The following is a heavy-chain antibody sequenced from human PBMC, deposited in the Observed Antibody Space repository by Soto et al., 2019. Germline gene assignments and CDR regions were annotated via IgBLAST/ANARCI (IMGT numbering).Heavy chain of an antibody. J-gene: IGHJ3*02. CDR1: GFSFSSYG. CDR2: ISNDGNRK. CDR3: AKDRRQLSALDM. V-gene: IGHV3-30*18. Sequence: GGSLRLSCAASGFSFSSYGMHWVRQAPGRGLEWVTVISNDGNRKYYGESVKGRFSVSRDNDRDTLYLQMNGLRPEDTGVYYCAKDRRQLSALDMWGQGTTVTVSS. D-gene: IGHD6-6*01.